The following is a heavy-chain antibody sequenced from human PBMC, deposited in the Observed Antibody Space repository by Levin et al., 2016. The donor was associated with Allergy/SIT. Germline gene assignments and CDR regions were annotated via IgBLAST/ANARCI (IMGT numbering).Heavy chain of an antibody. CDR3: AKSRRTRIVEVITLDGMDV. D-gene: IGHD3-22*01. J-gene: IGHJ6*02. Sequence: GESLKISCVASEFTFSTYWMNWVRQAPGKGLEWVANIKQDGSEQYYVDSVKGRFTISRDNAKHTVYLEVYTLGAADTAVYFCAKSRRTRIVEVITLDGMDVWGQGTTVTVSS. CDR1: EFTFSTYW. CDR2: IKQDGSEQ. V-gene: IGHV3-7*05.